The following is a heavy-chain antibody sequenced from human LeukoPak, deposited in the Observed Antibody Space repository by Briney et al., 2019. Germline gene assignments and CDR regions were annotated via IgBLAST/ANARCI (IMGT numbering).Heavy chain of an antibody. CDR3: ARSPNYYGAGSYYEYYFDY. CDR1: GFAFSSYS. J-gene: IGHJ4*02. Sequence: TGGSLRLSCAASGFAFSSYSMNWVRQAPGKGLEWVSYISPSTNTVYYADSVKGRFTISRDMAKNSLSLHLNSLRDEDTAVYYCARSPNYYGAGSYYEYYFDYWGRGTLVAVSS. D-gene: IGHD3-10*01. CDR2: ISPSTNTV. V-gene: IGHV3-48*02.